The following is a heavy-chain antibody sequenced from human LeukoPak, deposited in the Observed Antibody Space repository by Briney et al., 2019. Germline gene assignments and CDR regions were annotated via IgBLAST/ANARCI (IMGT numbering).Heavy chain of an antibody. Sequence: PTGGSLRLSCAASGFTFSSYAMSWVRQAPEKGLEWVSTISGSAGGTYYADSVKGRFTISRDDSKNTLYLQMNSLRAEDTAVYYCVKDLGRYRNSCFDYWGQGTLVTVST. CDR2: ISGSAGGT. V-gene: IGHV3-23*01. J-gene: IGHJ4*02. CDR3: VKDLGRYRNSCFDY. CDR1: GFTFSSYA. D-gene: IGHD1-26*01.